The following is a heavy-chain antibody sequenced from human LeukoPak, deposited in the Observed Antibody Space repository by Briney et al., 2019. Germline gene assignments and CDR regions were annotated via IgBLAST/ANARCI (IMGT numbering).Heavy chain of an antibody. V-gene: IGHV4-59*08. D-gene: IGHD5-12*01. Sequence: SETLSLTCTVSGGPISTYYWSWFRQFPGKGLEWIGYFGDSGSTDYNPALKSRVTISVDTSRKQFTLNLTSVTAADTAVYYCVRHGGFSGYVRFVPCGQGSLVTVSS. J-gene: IGHJ5*02. CDR1: GGPISTYY. CDR3: VRHGGFSGYVRFVP. CDR2: FGDSGST.